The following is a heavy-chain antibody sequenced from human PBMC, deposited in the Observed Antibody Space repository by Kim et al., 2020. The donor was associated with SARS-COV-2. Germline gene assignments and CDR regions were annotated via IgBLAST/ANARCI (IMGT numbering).Heavy chain of an antibody. CDR2: ISYDGSNK. Sequence: GGSLRLSCAASGFTFSSYGMHWVRQAPGKGLEWVAGISYDGSNKYYADSVKGRFTISRDNSKNTLYLQMNSLRAEDTAVYYCAKDLISFMVRGDAFDIWGQGTMVTVSS. D-gene: IGHD3-10*01. CDR3: AKDLISFMVRGDAFDI. CDR1: GFTFSSYG. J-gene: IGHJ3*02. V-gene: IGHV3-30*18.